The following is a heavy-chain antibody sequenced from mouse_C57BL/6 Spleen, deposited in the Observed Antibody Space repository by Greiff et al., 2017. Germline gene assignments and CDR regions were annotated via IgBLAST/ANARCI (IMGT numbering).Heavy chain of an antibody. CDR3: ARGDGSSYGYAMDY. CDR2: ISSGSSTI. CDR1: GFTFSDYG. Sequence: EVQVVESGGGLVKPGGSLKLSCAASGFTFSDYGMHWVRQAPEKGLEWVAYISSGSSTIYYADTVKGRFTISRDNAKNTLFLQMTSLRSEDTAMYYCARGDGSSYGYAMDYWGQGTSVTVSS. J-gene: IGHJ4*01. D-gene: IGHD1-1*01. V-gene: IGHV5-17*01.